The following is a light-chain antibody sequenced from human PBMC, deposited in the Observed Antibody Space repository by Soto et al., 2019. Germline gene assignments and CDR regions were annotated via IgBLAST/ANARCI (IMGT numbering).Light chain of an antibody. CDR3: QQYGSSPPFT. V-gene: IGKV3-20*01. CDR1: QSVSSSY. J-gene: IGKJ3*01. Sequence: EIVLTQSPGTLSLSPGERATLSCRASQSVSSSYLAWYQQKPGQAPRLLIYGASSRATGIPDRFGGSGSGTDFTLTISRLEPEDFAVYDCQQYGSSPPFTFGPGTKVDIK. CDR2: GAS.